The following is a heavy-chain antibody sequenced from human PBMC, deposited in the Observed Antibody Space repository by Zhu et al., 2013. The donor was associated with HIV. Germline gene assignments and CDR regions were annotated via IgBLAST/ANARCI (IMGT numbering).Heavy chain of an antibody. Sequence: QVQLVQSGAEVKKPGASVKVSCKASGYTFTSYGISWVRQAPGQGLEWMGWISAYNGNTNYAQKLQGRVTMTTDTSTSTAYMELRSLRSDDTAVYYCAISVTHQWLVLLSVPGDYWGQGTLVTVSS. V-gene: IGHV1-18*01. J-gene: IGHJ4*02. CDR1: GYTFTSYG. CDR2: ISAYNGNT. CDR3: AISVTHQWLVLLSVPGDY. D-gene: IGHD6-19*01.